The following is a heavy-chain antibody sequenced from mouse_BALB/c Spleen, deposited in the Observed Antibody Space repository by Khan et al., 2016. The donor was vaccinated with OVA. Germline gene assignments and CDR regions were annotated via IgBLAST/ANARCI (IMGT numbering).Heavy chain of an antibody. Sequence: QMQLEESGAELVKPGASVKLSCKASGFTFTSYYMYWVKQRPGQGLEWIGEFNPSNGDTNFNEKFKSKATLTVDRSSSTAYMQLNSLTSEDSAVYYSTRSGYGSLAYWGQGTLVTVSA. CDR2: FNPSNGDT. J-gene: IGHJ3*01. CDR3: TRSGYGSLAY. CDR1: GFTFTSYY. V-gene: IGHV1S81*02. D-gene: IGHD1-1*02.